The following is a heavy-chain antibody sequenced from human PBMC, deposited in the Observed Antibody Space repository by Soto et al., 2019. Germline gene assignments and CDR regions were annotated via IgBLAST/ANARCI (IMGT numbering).Heavy chain of an antibody. Sequence: EVQLVESGGGLVQPGGSLRLSCEASGFTLSGRSMHWVRQAPGKGLVWVSGIDNAGTDSTYADSVKGRFTSSRDNAKNMLYLQMNSLRVEDTAVYYCARGWFGPEVWGKGTTVTVSS. J-gene: IGHJ6*04. CDR1: GFTLSGRS. V-gene: IGHV3-74*01. CDR3: ARGWFGPEV. CDR2: IDNAGTDS. D-gene: IGHD3-10*01.